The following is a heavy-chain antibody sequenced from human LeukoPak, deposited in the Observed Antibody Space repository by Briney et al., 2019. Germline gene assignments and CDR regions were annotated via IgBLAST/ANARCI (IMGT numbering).Heavy chain of an antibody. CDR1: AYSFTNYW. D-gene: IGHD6-13*01. CDR3: ARQGLSSSFDY. V-gene: IGHV5-10-1*01. CDR2: IDPGDSQT. J-gene: IGHJ4*02. Sequence: GESLKISCKGSAYSFTNYWISWVRQIPGKGLEWMGRIDPGDSQTNYSPSFQGHVTISADKSISTAYLQWSSLNASDTGMYYCARQGLSSSFDYWGQGTLVTVSS.